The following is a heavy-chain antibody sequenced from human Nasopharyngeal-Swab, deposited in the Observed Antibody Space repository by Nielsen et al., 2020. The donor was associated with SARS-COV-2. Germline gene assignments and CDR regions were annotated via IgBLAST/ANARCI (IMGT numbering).Heavy chain of an antibody. CDR2: IYSGGST. V-gene: IGHV3-53*01. J-gene: IGHJ4*02. CDR3: ARGRGGFGYGDYVDY. CDR1: GFTVSSNY. Sequence: GGSLRLSCAASGFTVSSNYMSWVRQAPGKGLEWVSVIYSGGSTYYADSVKGRFTISRDNSKNTLYLQMNSLRAEDTAVYYCARGRGGFGYGDYVDYWGQGTRVTVSS. D-gene: IGHD4-17*01.